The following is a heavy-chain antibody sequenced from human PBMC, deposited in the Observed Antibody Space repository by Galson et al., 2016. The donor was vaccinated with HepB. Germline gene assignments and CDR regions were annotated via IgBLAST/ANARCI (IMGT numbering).Heavy chain of an antibody. CDR1: GLSFSSYS. J-gene: IGHJ4*02. V-gene: IGHV3-48*02. CDR3: LIAVPGQDY. Sequence: SLRLSCAASGLSFSSYSIYSTNWVRQAPGKGLEWISHFPNPTSAMYYADSVKGRFTFSRDTAKNLLYLQMNRLRDEDTAVYYCLIAVPGQDYWGRGTLVTVSS. CDR2: FPNPTSAM. D-gene: IGHD6-19*01.